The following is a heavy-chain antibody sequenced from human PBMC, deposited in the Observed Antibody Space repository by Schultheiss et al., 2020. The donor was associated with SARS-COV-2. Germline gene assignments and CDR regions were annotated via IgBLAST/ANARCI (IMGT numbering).Heavy chain of an antibody. Sequence: GGSLRLSCAASGFTFSSYAMIWVRQAPGKGLEWVSAISGSAASTYYADSVEGRFTISGDNSKNTLYLQMNSLRAEDTAVYYCAKDFRREQDYWGQGTLVTGSS. V-gene: IGHV3-23*01. CDR2: ISGSAAST. D-gene: IGHD5-24*01. CDR1: GFTFSSYA. J-gene: IGHJ4*02. CDR3: AKDFRREQDY.